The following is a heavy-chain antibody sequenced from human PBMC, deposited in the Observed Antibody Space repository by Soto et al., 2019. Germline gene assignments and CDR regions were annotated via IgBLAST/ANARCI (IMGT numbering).Heavy chain of an antibody. J-gene: IGHJ4*02. Sequence: GGSLRLPWEVYGFTXSNYWMSCVLQAPGKGLEWVANIKQDGSDKYYVDSVKGRLTISRDNAKNTLYLQMNSLRADDTAVSYCARDLSSSSLHYWGQGTLVTVSS. V-gene: IGHV3-7*01. CDR1: GFTXSNYW. CDR3: ARDLSSSSLHY. CDR2: IKQDGSDK. D-gene: IGHD6-6*01.